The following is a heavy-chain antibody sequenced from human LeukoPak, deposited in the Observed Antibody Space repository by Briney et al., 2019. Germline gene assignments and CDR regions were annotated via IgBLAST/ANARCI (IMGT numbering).Heavy chain of an antibody. D-gene: IGHD1/OR15-1a*01. J-gene: IGHJ5*02. V-gene: IGHV3-53*01. CDR1: GFSVSSDY. Sequence: GGSLRLSCAASGFSVSSDYMSWVRQAPGKGLEWVSVIYSGGKTYYADSVKGRFTISRDNSKNTLYLQVNSLRAEDTAVYYCAKEGTARPKQTTFDPWGQGTLVTVSS. CDR3: AKEGTARPKQTTFDP. CDR2: IYSGGKT.